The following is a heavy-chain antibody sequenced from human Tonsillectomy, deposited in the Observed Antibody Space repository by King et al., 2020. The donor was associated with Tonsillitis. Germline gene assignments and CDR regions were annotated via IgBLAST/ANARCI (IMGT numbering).Heavy chain of an antibody. CDR2: ISYDGSNK. V-gene: IGHV3-30*04. J-gene: IGHJ3*02. CDR3: ARDLYNYYYDSSGYYYPAFDI. CDR1: GFTFSSYA. Sequence: QLVQSEGGVVQPGRSLRLSCAASGFTFSSYAMHWVRQAPGKGLEWVAVISYDGSNKYYADSVKGRFTISRDNSKNTLYLQMNSLRAEDTAVYYCARDLYNYYYDSSGYYYPAFDIWGQGTMVTVSS. D-gene: IGHD3-22*01.